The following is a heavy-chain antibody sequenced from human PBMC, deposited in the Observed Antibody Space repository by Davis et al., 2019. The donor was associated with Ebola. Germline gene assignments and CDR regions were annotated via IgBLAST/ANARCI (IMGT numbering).Heavy chain of an antibody. J-gene: IGHJ3*02. CDR1: GGSISSSNW. Sequence: MPSETLSLTCAVSGGSISSSNWWSWVRQPPGKGLEWIGEIYHSGSTNYNPSLKSRVTISVDKSKNQFSLKLSSVTAADTAVYYCARDGKGYFRPDAFDIWGQGTMVTVSS. D-gene: IGHD5-18*01. V-gene: IGHV4-4*02. CDR3: ARDGKGYFRPDAFDI. CDR2: IYHSGST.